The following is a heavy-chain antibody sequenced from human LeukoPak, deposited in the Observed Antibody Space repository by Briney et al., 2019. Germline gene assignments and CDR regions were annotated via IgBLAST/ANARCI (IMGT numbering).Heavy chain of an antibody. CDR3: ARPTYYYDSSGYLVDLDYYYYGMDV. CDR2: ISAYNGNT. CDR1: GYTFTSYG. Sequence: ASVKVSCKASGYTFTSYGIRWVRQAPGQGLEWMGWISAYNGNTNYAQKLQGRVTMTTDTSTSTAYMELRSLRSDDTAVYYCARPTYYYDSSGYLVDLDYYYYGMDVWGQGTTVTVSS. V-gene: IGHV1-18*01. J-gene: IGHJ6*02. D-gene: IGHD3-22*01.